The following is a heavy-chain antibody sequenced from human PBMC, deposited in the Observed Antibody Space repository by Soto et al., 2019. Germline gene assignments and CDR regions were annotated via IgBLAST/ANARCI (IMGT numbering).Heavy chain of an antibody. CDR1: GGTFSIYT. CDR3: ARESVVVVVAATLLGAFDI. D-gene: IGHD2-15*01. Sequence: GASVKVSCKASGGTFSIYTISWVRQAPGQGLEWMGRIIPILGIANYAQKFQGRVTITADKSTSTAYMELSSLRSEDTAVYYCARESVVVVVAATLLGAFDIWGQGTMVTVSS. CDR2: IIPILGIA. J-gene: IGHJ3*02. V-gene: IGHV1-69*04.